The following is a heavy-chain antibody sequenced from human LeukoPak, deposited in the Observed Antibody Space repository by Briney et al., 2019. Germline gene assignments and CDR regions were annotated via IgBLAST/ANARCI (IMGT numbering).Heavy chain of an antibody. CDR3: AKGYSYGGY. CDR2: ISYDGSNK. J-gene: IGHJ4*02. Sequence: GGSLRLSCATSGFTFSNYGMHWVRQAPGKGLEWVAVISYDGSNKYYADSVKGRFTISRDNSKNTLYLQMNSLRAEDTAVYYCAKGYSYGGYWGQGTLVTVSS. D-gene: IGHD5-18*01. V-gene: IGHV3-30*18. CDR1: GFTFSNYG.